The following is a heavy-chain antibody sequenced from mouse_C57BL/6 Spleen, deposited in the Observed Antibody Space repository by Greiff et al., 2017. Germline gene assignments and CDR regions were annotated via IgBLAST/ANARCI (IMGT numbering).Heavy chain of an antibody. CDR3: ARHEITTVVATDYSMDV. V-gene: IGHV1-62-2*01. Sequence: VQLQQSGAELVKPGASVKLSCKASGYTFTEYTIHWVKQRSGQGLEWVGWFYPGSGSIKYNEKFKEKVTLTADKSSSTVYMELSRLTSEDSAVYYCARHEITTVVATDYSMDVWGQGTSVTVSS. D-gene: IGHD1-1*01. J-gene: IGHJ4*01. CDR2: FYPGSGSI. CDR1: GYTFTEYT.